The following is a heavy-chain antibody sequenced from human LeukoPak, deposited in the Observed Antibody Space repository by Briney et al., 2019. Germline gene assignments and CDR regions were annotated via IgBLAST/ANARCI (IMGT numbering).Heavy chain of an antibody. CDR3: AREALEPDYYYGTDV. D-gene: IGHD1-1*01. Sequence: SQTLSLICAISGDRVSSNSAAWNSSRQSPSRGLEWQRRTYYRSKWYNDVAVSVKRRISSNPDPSKNQSSLPLNSVTPQDTAVYYCAREALEPDYYYGTDVWGQETTVTVSS. V-gene: IGHV6-1*01. CDR2: TYYRSKWYN. J-gene: IGHJ6*02. CDR1: GDRVSSNSAA.